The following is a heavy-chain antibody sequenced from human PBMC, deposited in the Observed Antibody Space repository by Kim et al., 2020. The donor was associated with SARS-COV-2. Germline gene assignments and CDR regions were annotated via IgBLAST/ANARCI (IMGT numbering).Heavy chain of an antibody. CDR1: GFTFSSYS. CDR3: ASSPSSGSYRVFWDY. J-gene: IGHJ4*02. V-gene: IGHV3-48*02. D-gene: IGHD3-10*01. CDR2: ISSSSSTI. Sequence: GGSLRLSCAASGFTFSSYSMNWVRQAPGKGLEWVSYISSSSSTIYYADSVKGRFTISRDNAKNSLYLQMNSLRDEDTAVYYCASSPSSGSYRVFWDYWGQGTLVTVSS.